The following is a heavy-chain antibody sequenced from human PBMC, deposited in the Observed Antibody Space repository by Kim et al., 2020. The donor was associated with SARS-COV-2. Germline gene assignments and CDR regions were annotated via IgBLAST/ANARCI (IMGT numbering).Heavy chain of an antibody. J-gene: IGHJ4*02. CDR3: ARAREGPEYYSYY. Sequence: SETLSLTCTVSGGSISSGGYYWSCIRQHTGKGLVGIGYIDYSGSTYSNSFLKRRATISEDTSNNQFPLKHSPVTAADTAVYYCARAREGPEYYSYYCDQG. CDR2: IDYSGST. CDR1: GGSISSGGYY. V-gene: IGHV4-31*03.